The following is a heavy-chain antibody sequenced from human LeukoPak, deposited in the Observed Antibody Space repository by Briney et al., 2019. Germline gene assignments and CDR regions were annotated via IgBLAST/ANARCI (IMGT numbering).Heavy chain of an antibody. CDR3: TRVYSSSWSGSYFDY. J-gene: IGHJ4*02. V-gene: IGHV3-72*01. D-gene: IGHD6-13*01. CDR2: IRNKANSYTT. CDR1: GFTLSDHY. Sequence: GGSLRLSCAASGFTLSDHYMDWVRQAPGKRLEWVGRIRNKANSYTTEYAASVKGRFTISRDDSRSSLYLQMNSLKTEDTSVYYCTRVYSSSWSGSYFDYWGQGTLVTVSS.